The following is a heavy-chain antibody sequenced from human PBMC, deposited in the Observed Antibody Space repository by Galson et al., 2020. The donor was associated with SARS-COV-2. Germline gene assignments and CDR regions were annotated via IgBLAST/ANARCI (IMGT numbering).Heavy chain of an antibody. Sequence: ASVKVSCKASGYTFTSYGISWVRQAPGQGLEWMGWISAYNGNTNYAQKLQGRVTMTTDTSTSTAYMELRSLRSDDTAVYYCARDYYYDSSGYPSELDAFDIWGQGTMVTVSS. CDR2: ISAYNGNT. D-gene: IGHD3-22*01. J-gene: IGHJ3*02. CDR3: ARDYYYDSSGYPSELDAFDI. CDR1: GYTFTSYG. V-gene: IGHV1-18*01.